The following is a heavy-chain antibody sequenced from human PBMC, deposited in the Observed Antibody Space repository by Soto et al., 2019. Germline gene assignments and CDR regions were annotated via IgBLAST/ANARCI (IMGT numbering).Heavy chain of an antibody. CDR1: GGSFSGYY. CDR3: ARTVYDFWSGYYIDGRYFDY. J-gene: IGHJ4*02. Sequence: PSETLSLTCAVYGGSFSGYYWSWIRQPPGKGLEWIGEINHSGSTNYNPSLKSRVTISVDTSKNQFSLKLSSVTAADTAVYYCARTVYDFWSGYYIDGRYFDYWGQGTLVTVSS. D-gene: IGHD3-3*01. V-gene: IGHV4-34*01. CDR2: INHSGST.